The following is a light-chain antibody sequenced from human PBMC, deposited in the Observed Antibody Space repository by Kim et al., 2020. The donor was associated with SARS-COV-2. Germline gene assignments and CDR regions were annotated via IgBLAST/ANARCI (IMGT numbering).Light chain of an antibody. Sequence: VSPGQTASITCSGDRLGSKYVCWYQQKPGQSPVVVIYQDKKRPSGIPERISASNSGNTATLTISGTQAMDEADYYCQAWDSTAAVFGGGTQLTVL. CDR1: RLGSKY. CDR2: QDK. V-gene: IGLV3-1*01. CDR3: QAWDSTAAV. J-gene: IGLJ2*01.